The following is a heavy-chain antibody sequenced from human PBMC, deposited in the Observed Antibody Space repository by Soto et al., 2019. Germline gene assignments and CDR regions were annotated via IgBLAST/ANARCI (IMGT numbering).Heavy chain of an antibody. CDR3: ARSSWNYGMDV. D-gene: IGHD2-15*01. Sequence: PGGSLRLSCVASGFTFSNYDMHWVRQPTGKGLEWVSTFVTTGDTYYPGSVKGRFTISRENAKNSLYLQMNSLRAEDTAVYYCARSSWNYGMDVWGQGTTVTVSS. CDR1: GFTFSNYD. CDR2: FVTTGDT. V-gene: IGHV3-13*01. J-gene: IGHJ6*02.